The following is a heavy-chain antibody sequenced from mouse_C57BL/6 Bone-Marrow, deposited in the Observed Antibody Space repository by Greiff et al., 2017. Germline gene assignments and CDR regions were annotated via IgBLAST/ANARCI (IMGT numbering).Heavy chain of an antibody. CDR1: GYTFTDYN. Sequence: EVQLQQSGPELVKPGASVKIPCKASGYTFTDYNMDWVKQSHGKSLEWIGDINPNNGGTIYNQKFKGKATLTVDKSSSTAYMELRSLTSEDTAVYYCARQQYDSSPYFDYWGKGTTLTVSS. V-gene: IGHV1-18*01. J-gene: IGHJ2*01. D-gene: IGHD1-1*01. CDR3: ARQQYDSSPYFDY. CDR2: INPNNGGT.